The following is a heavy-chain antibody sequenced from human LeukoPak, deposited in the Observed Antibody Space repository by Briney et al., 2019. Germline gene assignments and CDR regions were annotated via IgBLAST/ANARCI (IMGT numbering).Heavy chain of an antibody. J-gene: IGHJ4*02. CDR1: GFTFSSYG. D-gene: IGHD3-22*01. CDR3: AKSLLHYYDSSGPDY. V-gene: IGHV3-33*06. CDR2: IWYDGSKN. Sequence: GGSLRLSCAASGFTFSSYGMHWVRQAPGKGLEWVAVIWYDGSKNSSADSVKGRFTISRDNSKNTLYLQMNSLRAEDTAVYYCAKSLLHYYDSSGPDYWGQGTLVTVSS.